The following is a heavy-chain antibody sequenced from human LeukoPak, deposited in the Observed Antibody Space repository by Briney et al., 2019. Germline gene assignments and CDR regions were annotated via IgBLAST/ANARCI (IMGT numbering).Heavy chain of an antibody. CDR1: GYSVTSYW. Sequence: GESLKISCKGSGYSVTSYWIGWVRQMPGKGLEWMGIIYPGDSDTRYSPSFQGQVTISADKSISTAYLQWSSLKASDTPMYYCVTQRWLQYPVDYWGQGTLVTVSS. V-gene: IGHV5-51*01. CDR3: VTQRWLQYPVDY. D-gene: IGHD5-24*01. CDR2: IYPGDSDT. J-gene: IGHJ4*02.